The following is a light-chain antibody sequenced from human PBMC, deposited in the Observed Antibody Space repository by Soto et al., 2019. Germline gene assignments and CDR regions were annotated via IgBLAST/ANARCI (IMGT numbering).Light chain of an antibody. J-gene: IGKJ4*01. CDR3: QQYGALPTA. CDR1: QTVSNTY. CDR2: GAS. Sequence: ELVVTQVPGALSLAPGERVTLSCRASQTVSNTYLAWYQQHSCKAPQFLIYGASNRATGIPDRFSGSGAGTDLTLPISRLEPEELAGYYCQQYGALPTAFGGGNKLEIK. V-gene: IGKV3-20*01.